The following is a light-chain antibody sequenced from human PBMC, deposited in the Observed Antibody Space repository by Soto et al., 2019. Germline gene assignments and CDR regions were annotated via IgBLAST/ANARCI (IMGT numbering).Light chain of an antibody. CDR3: QQYYSSPLT. J-gene: IGKJ4*01. V-gene: IGKV4-1*01. CDR1: QSVLYSLNNKNY. CDR2: WAS. Sequence: DIVMTQSPDSLAVSLGERATINCKSSQSVLYSLNNKNYLSWYQQKPGQPPKLLIFWASTRESGVPDRFSGSGSGTDFTLTINNLQAEDVAVYYCQQYYSSPLTFGGGTKVEV.